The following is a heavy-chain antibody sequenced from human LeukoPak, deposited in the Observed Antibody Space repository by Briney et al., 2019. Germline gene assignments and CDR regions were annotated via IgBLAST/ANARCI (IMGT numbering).Heavy chain of an antibody. D-gene: IGHD3-3*01. Sequence: GASVKVSCKASGYTFTGYYMHWVRQAPGQGLEWMGWINPNSGGTNYAQKFQGRVTMTRDTSISTAYMELSRLRSDDTAVYYCARVVERFLEWLPTGYYYMDVWGKGTTVTVSS. J-gene: IGHJ6*03. V-gene: IGHV1-2*02. CDR3: ARVVERFLEWLPTGYYYMDV. CDR1: GYTFTGYY. CDR2: INPNSGGT.